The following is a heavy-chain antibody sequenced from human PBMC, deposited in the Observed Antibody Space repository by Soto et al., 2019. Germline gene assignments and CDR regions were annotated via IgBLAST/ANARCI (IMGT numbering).Heavy chain of an antibody. D-gene: IGHD2-2*01. Sequence: GGSLRLSCAASGFTVSSSYMSWVRQAPGKGLEWVSLIYSAGGTHYSDSVKGRFTISRDSFKNTLYLQMNSLRAEDTALYYCARGYCSSTDCYANWFDPWGQGTLVTVSS. CDR1: GFTVSSSY. V-gene: IGHV3-66*01. J-gene: IGHJ5*02. CDR3: ARGYCSSTDCYANWFDP. CDR2: IYSAGGT.